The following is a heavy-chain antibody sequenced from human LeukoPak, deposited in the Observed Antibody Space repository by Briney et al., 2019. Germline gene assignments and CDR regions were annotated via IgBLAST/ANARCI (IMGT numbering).Heavy chain of an antibody. Sequence: PGGSLRLSCAASGFTFSDYYMSWIRQAPGKGLEWVSYISSSSSYTNYADSVKGRFTISRDNAKNSLYLQMNSLRAEDTAVYYCARDRVDCSGGSCYSDYWGQGTLVTVSS. CDR3: ARDRVDCSGGSCYSDY. J-gene: IGHJ4*02. CDR1: GFTFSDYY. V-gene: IGHV3-11*05. CDR2: ISSSSSYT. D-gene: IGHD2-15*01.